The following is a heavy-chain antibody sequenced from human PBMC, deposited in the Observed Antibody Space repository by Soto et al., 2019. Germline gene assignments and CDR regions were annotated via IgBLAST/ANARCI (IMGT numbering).Heavy chain of an antibody. Sequence: AGGSLRLSCAASGFTFSNAWMSWVRQAPGKGLEWVGRIKSKTDGGTTDYAAPVKGRFTISRDDSKNTLYLQMNSLKTEDTAVYYCTTDLFYDSSGPSVDVWGQGTTVTVSS. CDR3: TTDLFYDSSGPSVDV. V-gene: IGHV3-15*01. CDR1: GFTFSNAW. D-gene: IGHD3-22*01. J-gene: IGHJ6*02. CDR2: IKSKTDGGTT.